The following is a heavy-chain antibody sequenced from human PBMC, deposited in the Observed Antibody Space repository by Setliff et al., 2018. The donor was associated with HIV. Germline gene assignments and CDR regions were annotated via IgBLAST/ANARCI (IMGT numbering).Heavy chain of an antibody. V-gene: IGHV1-3*01. D-gene: IGHD3-22*01. CDR2: INAGNGNT. J-gene: IGHJ3*02. CDR3: ASNSYYDSSGYRTSDAFDI. Sequence: ISCKASGYTFTSYAMHWVRQAPGQRLEWMGWINAGNGNTKYSQKFQGRVTITRDTSASTAYMELSSLRSEDTAVYYCASNSYYDSSGYRTSDAFDIWGQGTMVTVSS. CDR1: GYTFTSYA.